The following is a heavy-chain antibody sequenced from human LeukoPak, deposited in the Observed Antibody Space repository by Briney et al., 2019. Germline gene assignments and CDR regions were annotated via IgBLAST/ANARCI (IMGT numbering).Heavy chain of an antibody. CDR2: ISGSGGST. CDR3: AKDRDYGSGSYYPKGYMDV. CDR1: GFTFSSYA. D-gene: IGHD3-10*01. Sequence: GGSLRLSCAASGFTFSSYAMSWVRQAPGKGLEWVSAISGSGGSTYYADSVKGRFTISRDNSKNTLYLQMNSLRAEDTAVYYCAKDRDYGSGSYYPKGYMDVWSKGTTVTVSS. V-gene: IGHV3-23*01. J-gene: IGHJ6*03.